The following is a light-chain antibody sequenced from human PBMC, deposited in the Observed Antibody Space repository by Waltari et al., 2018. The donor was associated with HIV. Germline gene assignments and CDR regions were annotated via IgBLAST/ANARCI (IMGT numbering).Light chain of an antibody. V-gene: IGLV1-51*01. Sequence: QSVLTQPPSVSAAPGQKVTISCSGSSSDIGSYSVSWYQQFPGTAPRRLIFEPLKRPSGITDRFSAAKSGTSATLDITGLQTGDEADYYCATWDNSLGIGVFGGGPKLTVL. CDR3: ATWDNSLGIGV. CDR2: EPL. J-gene: IGLJ3*02. CDR1: SSDIGSYS.